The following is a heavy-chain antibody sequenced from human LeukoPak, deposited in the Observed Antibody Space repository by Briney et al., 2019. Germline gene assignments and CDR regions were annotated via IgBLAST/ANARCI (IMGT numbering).Heavy chain of an antibody. J-gene: IGHJ4*02. Sequence: ETLSLTCTVSGGTINEYYWSWIRQPAGKGLEWIGHVYSTGSTNYNPSFKSRVTMSVDMSKNQFSLKLTSVTAADTAVYYCARGGWLPPDFWGQGTLVIVSS. CDR3: ARGGWLPPDF. CDR2: VYSTGST. V-gene: IGHV4-4*07. CDR1: GGTINEYY. D-gene: IGHD3-22*01.